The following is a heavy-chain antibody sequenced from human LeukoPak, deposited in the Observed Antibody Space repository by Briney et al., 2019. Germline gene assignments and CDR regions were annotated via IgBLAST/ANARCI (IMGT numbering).Heavy chain of an antibody. D-gene: IGHD4-17*01. CDR2: ISAYNGNT. J-gene: IGHJ4*02. Sequence: ASVKVSCKASGYTFTSYGISWVRQAPGQGLEWMGWISAYNGNTNYAQKLQGRVTMTTDTSTSTAYMELRSLRSDDTAVYYCASFDYGDYWFDYWGQGTLVTVSS. V-gene: IGHV1-18*01. CDR3: ASFDYGDYWFDY. CDR1: GYTFTSYG.